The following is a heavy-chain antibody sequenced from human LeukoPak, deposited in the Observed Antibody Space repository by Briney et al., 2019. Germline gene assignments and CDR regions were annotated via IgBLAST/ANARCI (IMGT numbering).Heavy chain of an antibody. CDR1: GYTFTSYD. V-gene: IGHV1-8*03. CDR3: ARAYYYDSSGYFGY. CDR2: MNPNSGNT. Sequence: ASVKVSCKASGYTFTSYDINWVRQATGQGLEWMGWMNPNSGNTGYAQKFQGRVTITRNTSISTAYMELSSLRSEDTAGYYCARAYYYDSSGYFGYWGQGTLVTVSS. D-gene: IGHD3-22*01. J-gene: IGHJ4*02.